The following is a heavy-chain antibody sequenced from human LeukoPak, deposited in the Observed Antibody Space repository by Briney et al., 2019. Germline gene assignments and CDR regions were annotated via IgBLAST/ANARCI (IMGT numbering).Heavy chain of an antibody. CDR1: GFTFSNSA. CDR2: ISYDGSNK. CDR3: ARKAFTSLVVGPPYDAFDM. Sequence: GGSLRLSCAASGFTFSNSAMHWVRQAPGKGLEWVAVISYDGSNKYYADSVKGRFTISRDNSKNTLYLQMNSLRSEDTAVYYWARKAFTSLVVGPPYDAFDMWGQGTMVTVSS. V-gene: IGHV3-30-3*01. J-gene: IGHJ3*02. D-gene: IGHD3-22*01.